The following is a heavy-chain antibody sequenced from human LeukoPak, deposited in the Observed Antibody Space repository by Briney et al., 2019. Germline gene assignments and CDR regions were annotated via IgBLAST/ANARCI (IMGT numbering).Heavy chain of an antibody. V-gene: IGHV3-7*01. CDR1: GFTFSGYW. Sequence: PGGSLRLSCIASGFTFSGYWMSWVRQAPGKGLEWVANIKQDGSEKYYVDSVKGRFTISRDNAKNSLYLQMNSLGAEDAAVYYCAAWAGGGDCWGQGTLVTVSS. CDR2: IKQDGSEK. CDR3: AAWAGGGDC. D-gene: IGHD2-15*01. J-gene: IGHJ4*02.